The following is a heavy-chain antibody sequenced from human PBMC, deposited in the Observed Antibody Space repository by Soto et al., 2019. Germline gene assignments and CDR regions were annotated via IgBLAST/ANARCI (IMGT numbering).Heavy chain of an antibody. J-gene: IGHJ6*02. CDR1: EVTFNNHA. CDR3: AKMQQSNGMDV. CDR2: ISGSGGST. D-gene: IGHD4-4*01. Sequence: EVQMLESGGGLAHPGGSLRLSCAASEVTFNNHAMTWVRQAPGKGLEWVSTISGSGGSTYSADSVKGRFTISRDNSDHTLYLEMNSLRVEDTAIYYCAKMQQSNGMDVWGQGTTVTVSS. V-gene: IGHV3-23*01.